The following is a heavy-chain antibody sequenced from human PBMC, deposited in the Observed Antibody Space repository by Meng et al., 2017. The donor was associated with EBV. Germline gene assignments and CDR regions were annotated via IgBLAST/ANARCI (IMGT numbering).Heavy chain of an antibody. CDR2: LIPMSDAP. CDR1: GGTFRSDA. J-gene: IGHJ4*02. CDR3: ASESGRGFTPDY. V-gene: IGHV1-69*01. D-gene: IGHD3-10*01. Sequence: QGEVVQSGAEAKKPGSSVKVSCKTSGGTFRSDAVSWVRQAPGQGLEWMGGLIPMSDAPYYAQKFQDRVTITADESTSTHYMDLSGLRSEDTAVYYCASESGRGFTPDYWGQGTLVTVSS.